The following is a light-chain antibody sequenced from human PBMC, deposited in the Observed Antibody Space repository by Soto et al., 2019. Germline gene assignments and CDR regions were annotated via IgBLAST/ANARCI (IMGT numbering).Light chain of an antibody. J-gene: IGLJ1*01. CDR1: TSDVGGYKY. Sequence: QSVLTQPASVSGSPGQSITISCIGTTSDVGGYKYVSWYQQHPGKAPKLMIYEVSNRPSGVSNRFSGSKSGNTASLIISGLQAEDEADYYCSSYTSSSLYVFGTGTKLTVL. CDR2: EVS. CDR3: SSYTSSSLYV. V-gene: IGLV2-14*01.